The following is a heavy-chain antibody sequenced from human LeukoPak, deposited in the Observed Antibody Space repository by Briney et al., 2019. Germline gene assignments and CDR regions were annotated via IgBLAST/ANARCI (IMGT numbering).Heavy chain of an antibody. V-gene: IGHV2-5*01. D-gene: IGHD4-17*01. CDR3: VHRTSVTSVDH. CDR2: IYGNDDK. CDR1: GFSLNTNAVV. Sequence: SGPTLVKPTQTLTLTCTFSGFSLNTNAVVVGWVRQPPGQALEWLTFIYGNDDKRYSPSLESRLTITKDTSKNQVVLTMTDMDYVGTATYYCVHRTSVTSVDHWGQGTLVTVSS. J-gene: IGHJ4*02.